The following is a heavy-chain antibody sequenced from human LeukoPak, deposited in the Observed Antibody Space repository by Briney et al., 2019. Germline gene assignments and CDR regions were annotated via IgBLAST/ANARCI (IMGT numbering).Heavy chain of an antibody. Sequence: PSETLSLTCTVSGGSISTYYWSWIRQPPGKGLEWLGYIFYTGSTNYNPSLKSRVTISVDTSKNQFSLKLSSVTAADTAVYYCARVSAFGGVIVTDYWGQGTLVTVSS. CDR3: ARVSAFGGVIVTDY. D-gene: IGHD3-16*02. CDR2: IFYTGST. V-gene: IGHV4-59*12. J-gene: IGHJ4*02. CDR1: GGSISTYY.